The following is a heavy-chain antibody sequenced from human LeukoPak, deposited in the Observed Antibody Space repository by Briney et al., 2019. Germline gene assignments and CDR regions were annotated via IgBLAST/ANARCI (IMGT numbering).Heavy chain of an antibody. Sequence: GGSLRLSCAASGFTFSTYAMTWVRQAPGKGLEWVSTITGSGGTTNYADSVKGRFTISRDNSKNTLFLQMNNLRAEDTAVYYCAKATGSGFFFDYSGQGTLITVSS. D-gene: IGHD3-22*01. V-gene: IGHV3-23*01. CDR3: AKATGSGFFFDY. CDR2: ITGSGGTT. J-gene: IGHJ4*02. CDR1: GFTFSTYA.